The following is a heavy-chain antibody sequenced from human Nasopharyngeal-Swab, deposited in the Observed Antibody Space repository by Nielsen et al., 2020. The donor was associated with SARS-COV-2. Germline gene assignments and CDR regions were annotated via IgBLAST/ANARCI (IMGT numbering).Heavy chain of an antibody. CDR2: TYYRSKWYN. J-gene: IGHJ4*02. V-gene: IGHV6-1*01. D-gene: IGHD5-12*01. CDR3: ARDTDPYDHFDY. Sequence: SQTLSLTCAISGDRVSSNSAAWSRIRQSPSRGLEWLGRTYYRSKWYNDYAVSVKSRITINPDTSKNQFSLQLNSVTPEDTAVYYCARDTDPYDHFDYWGQGTLVTVSS. CDR1: GDRVSSNSAA.